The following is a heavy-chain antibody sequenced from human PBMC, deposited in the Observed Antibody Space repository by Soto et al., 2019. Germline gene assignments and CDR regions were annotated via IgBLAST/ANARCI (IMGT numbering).Heavy chain of an antibody. Sequence: SETLSLTCTVSGGSISSYYWSWIRQPAGKGLEWIGRIYTSGSTNYNPSLKSRVTMSVDTSKNQFSLKLSSVTAADTAVYYCARDQDSGSYQRGNWFDPWGQGTLVTVSS. CDR1: GGSISSYY. V-gene: IGHV4-4*07. D-gene: IGHD1-26*01. CDR3: ARDQDSGSYQRGNWFDP. CDR2: IYTSGST. J-gene: IGHJ5*02.